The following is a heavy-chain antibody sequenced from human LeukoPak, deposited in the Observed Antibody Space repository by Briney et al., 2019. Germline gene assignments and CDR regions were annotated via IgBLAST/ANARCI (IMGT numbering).Heavy chain of an antibody. D-gene: IGHD3-22*01. Sequence: PSETLSLTCTVSGGSISSYYWSWLRQPPGQGLEWIGYIYYSGSTNYNPSLKSRVTISVDTSKNQFSLKLSSVTAADTAVYYCAGASYDSSGVHWGQGTLVTVSS. CDR3: AGASYDSSGVH. V-gene: IGHV4-59*01. J-gene: IGHJ4*02. CDR2: IYYSGST. CDR1: GGSISSYY.